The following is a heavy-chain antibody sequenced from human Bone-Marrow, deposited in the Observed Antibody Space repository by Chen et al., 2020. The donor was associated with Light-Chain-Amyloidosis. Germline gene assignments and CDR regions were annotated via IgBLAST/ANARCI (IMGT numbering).Heavy chain of an antibody. D-gene: IGHD7-27*01. CDR3: ARDLNWGWTFGAFDI. Sequence: QVQLQESGPGLVKPSETLSLTCAVSGYSISSGYYWGWIRQPPGQGLEWIGSIYHSGSTYYNPSLTSRVTISVDTSKNQFSLKLSSVTAADTAVYYCARDLNWGWTFGAFDIWGQGTMVTVSS. J-gene: IGHJ3*02. CDR2: IYHSGST. CDR1: GYSISSGYY. V-gene: IGHV4-38-2*02.